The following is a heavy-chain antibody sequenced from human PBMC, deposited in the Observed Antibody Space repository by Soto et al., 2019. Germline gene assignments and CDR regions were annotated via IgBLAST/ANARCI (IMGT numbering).Heavy chain of an antibody. V-gene: IGHV1-18*01. CDR1: GYTFTSYG. Sequence: GASVKVSCKASGYTFTSYGISWVRQAPGQGLEWMGWISAYNGNTNYAQKLQGRVTMTTDTSTSTAYMELRRLRSDDTAVYYCARVAGIAAAGTSEYFQHWGQGTLVTVSS. CDR2: ISAYNGNT. D-gene: IGHD6-13*01. CDR3: ARVAGIAAAGTSEYFQH. J-gene: IGHJ1*01.